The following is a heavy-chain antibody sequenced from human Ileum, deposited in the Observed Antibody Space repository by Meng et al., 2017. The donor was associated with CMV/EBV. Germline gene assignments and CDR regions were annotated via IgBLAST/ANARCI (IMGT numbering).Heavy chain of an antibody. CDR2: IYYSGSP. V-gene: IGHV4-30-4*08. Sequence: QVQLQRSGPDLLKPSPPLSLTCTVSGGYITSVNYYWSWIRQPPGRGLEWIGYIYYSGSPYYKPSLKSRVTISLDTSKNQFSLNLRSVTATDSAVYYCVRQVVAASFDYWGQGALVTVSS. J-gene: IGHJ4*02. D-gene: IGHD2-15*01. CDR3: VRQVVAASFDY. CDR1: GGYITSVNYY.